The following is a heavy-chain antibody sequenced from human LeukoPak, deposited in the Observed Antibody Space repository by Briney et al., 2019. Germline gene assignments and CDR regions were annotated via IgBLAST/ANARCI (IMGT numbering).Heavy chain of an antibody. V-gene: IGHV1-2*02. CDR3: ATKGSAQDDFDY. J-gene: IGHJ4*02. Sequence: ASVKVSCKASGYTFTGYYMHWVRQAPGQGLEWMGWINPNSGGTSYAQKFQGRVTMTRDTSTSTVYMELSSLRSEDTAVYYCATKGSAQDDFDYWGRGTLVTVSS. D-gene: IGHD1/OR15-1a*01. CDR2: INPNSGGT. CDR1: GYTFTGYY.